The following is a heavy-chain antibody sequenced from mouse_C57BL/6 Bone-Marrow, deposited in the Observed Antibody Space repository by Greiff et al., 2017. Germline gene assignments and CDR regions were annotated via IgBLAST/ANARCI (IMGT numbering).Heavy chain of an antibody. Sequence: VQLQQSGAELVRPGASVKLSCKASGYTFTDYYINWVKQRPGQGLEWIARIYPGSGNTYYNEKFKGKATLTAEKSSSHAYMQLSSLTSEDSAVYFCARGVSKYGFAYWGQGTLVTVSA. CDR2: IYPGSGNT. D-gene: IGHD2-5*01. J-gene: IGHJ3*01. CDR1: GYTFTDYY. V-gene: IGHV1-76*01. CDR3: ARGVSKYGFAY.